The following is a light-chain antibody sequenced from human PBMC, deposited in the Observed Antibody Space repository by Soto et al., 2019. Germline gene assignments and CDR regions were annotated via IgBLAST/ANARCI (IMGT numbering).Light chain of an antibody. V-gene: IGKV2-30*02. Sequence: DIVMTQSPLSLPVTPGEPSSISCRSSQSLLHSNGHNYLSWFRQRPGQSPRRLIYKVSNREAGVPDRFSGSGSGTDFTLKISRVEAEDVGLYYCMQGSHWPPITFGQGTRLEIK. CDR2: KVS. J-gene: IGKJ5*01. CDR1: QSLLHSNGHNY. CDR3: MQGSHWPPIT.